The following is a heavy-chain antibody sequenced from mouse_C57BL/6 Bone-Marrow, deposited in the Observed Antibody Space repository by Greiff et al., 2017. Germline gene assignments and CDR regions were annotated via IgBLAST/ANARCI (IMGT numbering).Heavy chain of an antibody. J-gene: IGHJ1*03. V-gene: IGHV1-52*01. Sequence: QVQLQQPGAELVRPGSSVKLSCKASGYTFTSYWMHWVKQRPIQGLEWIGNIDPSDSETHYNQKFKDKATLTVDKSSSTAYMQLSSLTSEDSAVYYWARWVVSSLGYFDVWGTGTTVTVSS. D-gene: IGHD1-1*01. CDR1: GYTFTSYW. CDR3: ARWVVSSLGYFDV. CDR2: IDPSDSET.